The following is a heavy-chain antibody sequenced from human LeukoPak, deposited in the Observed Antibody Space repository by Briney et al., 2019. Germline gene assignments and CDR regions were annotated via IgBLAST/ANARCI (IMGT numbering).Heavy chain of an antibody. CDR1: GYSFTSCR. CDR3: ARHARIVGTTNYLEGYFDY. V-gene: IGHV5-51*01. D-gene: IGHD1-26*01. J-gene: IGHJ4*02. CDR2: IYPGDSDT. Sequence: GESLKISCKGSGYSFTSCRIGWVRQMPGKGLEWMGIIYPGDSDTRYSPSFQGQVTISADKSISTAYLQWSSLKASDTAMYYCARHARIVGTTNYLEGYFDYWGQGILVTVSS.